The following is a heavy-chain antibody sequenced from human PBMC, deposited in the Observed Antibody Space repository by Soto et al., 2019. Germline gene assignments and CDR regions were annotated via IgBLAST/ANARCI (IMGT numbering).Heavy chain of an antibody. Sequence: GGSLRLSCGAAGVTCSSYSMNWVRQAPGRGLEWVSYISGSGTTIYCADSVKGRFTVSRDNAKNSLYLQMNSLRAEDMAVYYCARTWYSSGWGWFDPSGQGTLVTVSS. CDR2: ISGSGTTI. V-gene: IGHV3-48*01. CDR3: ARTWYSSGWGWFDP. CDR1: GVTCSSYS. D-gene: IGHD6-19*01. J-gene: IGHJ5*02.